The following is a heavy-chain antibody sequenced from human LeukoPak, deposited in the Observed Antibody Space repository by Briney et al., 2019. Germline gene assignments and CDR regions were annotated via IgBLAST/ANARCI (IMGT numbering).Heavy chain of an antibody. D-gene: IGHD3-10*01. CDR1: GFTFSSYG. Sequence: GGSLRLSCAASGFTFSSYGMHWVRQAPGKGLEWVAFIRYDGSNKYYADSVKGRFTISRDNSKNTLYLQMNSLRAEDTAVYYCTTGLYDYDSGSYSFPWGQGTQVTVSS. CDR2: IRYDGSNK. J-gene: IGHJ5*02. V-gene: IGHV3-30*02. CDR3: TTGLYDYDSGSYSFP.